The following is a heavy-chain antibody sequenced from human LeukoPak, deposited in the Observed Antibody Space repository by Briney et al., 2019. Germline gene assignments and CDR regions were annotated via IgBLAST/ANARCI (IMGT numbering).Heavy chain of an antibody. Sequence: PSETLSLTCTVSGGSISSYYWSWIRQPPGKGLEWIGYIYYSGSTNYNPSLKSRVTISVDTSKNQFSLKLSSVTAADTAVYYCARDYSAYYYDSSGYQKRTNWFDPWGQGTLVTVSS. CDR1: GGSISSYY. D-gene: IGHD3-22*01. V-gene: IGHV4-59*01. CDR2: IYYSGST. CDR3: ARDYSAYYYDSSGYQKRTNWFDP. J-gene: IGHJ5*02.